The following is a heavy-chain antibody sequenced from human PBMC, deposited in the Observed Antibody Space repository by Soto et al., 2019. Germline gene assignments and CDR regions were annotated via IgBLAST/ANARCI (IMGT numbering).Heavy chain of an antibody. V-gene: IGHV5-51*01. CDR3: ANTFDYNGYFDP. CDR2: IYLSDSDT. Sequence: GESLKISCKTSGYSLTTYWFAWVRQMPGKGLEWMGIIYLSDSDTIYSPSAQGHFTISADKSIKTAYLQWSSLKASDTAIYYCANTFDYNGYFDPWGQGNQVTVSS. CDR1: GYSLTTYW. J-gene: IGHJ5*02. D-gene: IGHD4-4*01.